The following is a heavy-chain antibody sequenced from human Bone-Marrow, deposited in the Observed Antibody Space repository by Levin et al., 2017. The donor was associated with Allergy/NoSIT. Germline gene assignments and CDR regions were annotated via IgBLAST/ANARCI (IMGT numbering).Heavy chain of an antibody. D-gene: IGHD2-8*01. CDR3: AKRPQAAFFNGVYDGFEN. V-gene: IGHV3-53*01. CDR1: GASVSSGSNY. Sequence: PSETLSLTCTVSGASVSSGSNYWSWIRQSPGKGLEWVSYISGNGGSTSYSDSVKGRFTVSRDNSKNTLYLQMNSLRADDSAVYFCAKRPQAAFFNGVYDGFENWGRGTLVSVSS. J-gene: IGHJ4*02. CDR2: ISGNGGST.